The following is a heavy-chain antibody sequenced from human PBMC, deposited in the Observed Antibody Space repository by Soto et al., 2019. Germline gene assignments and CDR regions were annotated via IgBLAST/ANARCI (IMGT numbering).Heavy chain of an antibody. CDR3: ATSVEYSGYEDY. Sequence: PSETLSLTCTVSGGSISSSSYYWGWIRQPPGKGLEWIGSIYYSGSTYYNPSLKSRVTISVDTSKNQFSLKLSSVTAADTAVYYCATSVEYSGYEDYWGQGTLVTVSS. CDR1: GGSISSSSYY. CDR2: IYYSGST. J-gene: IGHJ4*02. D-gene: IGHD5-12*01. V-gene: IGHV4-39*01.